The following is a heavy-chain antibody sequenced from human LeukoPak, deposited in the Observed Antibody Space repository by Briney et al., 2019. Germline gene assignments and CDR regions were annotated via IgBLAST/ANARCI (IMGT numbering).Heavy chain of an antibody. V-gene: IGHV4-34*01. J-gene: IGHJ6*02. CDR3: ARGRRELPLPLSHYYYYYGMDV. CDR2: INHSGST. D-gene: IGHD1-26*01. CDR1: GGSFSGYY. Sequence: KTSETLSLTCAVYGGSFSGYYWSWIRQPPGRGLEWIGEINHSGSTNYNPSLKSRVAISVDTSKNQFSLKLSSVTAADTAVYYCARGRRELPLPLSHYYYYYGMDVWGQGTTVTVSS.